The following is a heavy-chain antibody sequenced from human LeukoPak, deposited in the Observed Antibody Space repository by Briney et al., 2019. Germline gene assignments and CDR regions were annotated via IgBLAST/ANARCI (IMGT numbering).Heavy chain of an antibody. D-gene: IGHD2-15*01. Sequence: PGGSLRLSCAASGFTFSSYWMHWVRQAPGKGLVWVSRINSDGSSTSYADSVKGRFTIYRDNAKNTLYLQMNSLRAEDTAVYYCARDRAGYCSGGSCYNWFDPWGQGTLVTVSS. V-gene: IGHV3-74*01. CDR3: ARDRAGYCSGGSCYNWFDP. CDR2: INSDGSST. J-gene: IGHJ5*02. CDR1: GFTFSSYW.